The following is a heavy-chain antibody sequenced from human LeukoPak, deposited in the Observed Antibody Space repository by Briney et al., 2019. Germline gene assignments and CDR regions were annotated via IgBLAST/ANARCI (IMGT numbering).Heavy chain of an antibody. J-gene: IGHJ4*02. CDR3: VTRPGIHFDY. CDR1: GDSISSYY. D-gene: IGHD3-10*01. Sequence: SETLSLTCTVSGDSISSYYWSWIRQSPGKGLEWIGDIYYSGSTYYNPSLKSRVTISVDTSKNQFSLKLSSVTAADTAVYYCVTRPGIHFDYWGQGTLVTVSS. V-gene: IGHV4-59*12. CDR2: IYYSGST.